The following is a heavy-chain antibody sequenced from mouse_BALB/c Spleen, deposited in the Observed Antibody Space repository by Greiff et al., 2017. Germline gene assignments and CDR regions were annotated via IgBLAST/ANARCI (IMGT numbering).Heavy chain of an antibody. J-gene: IGHJ4*01. CDR1: GFSLTSYG. Sequence: QVQLQQSGPGLVQPSQSLSITCPVSGFSLTSYGVHWVRQSPGKGLEWLGVIWSGGSTDYNAAFISRLSISKDNSKSQVFFKMNSLQANDTAIYYCARRAYYRYDYAMDYWGQGTSVTVSS. D-gene: IGHD2-14*01. CDR2: IWSGGST. CDR3: ARRAYYRYDYAMDY. V-gene: IGHV2-2*02.